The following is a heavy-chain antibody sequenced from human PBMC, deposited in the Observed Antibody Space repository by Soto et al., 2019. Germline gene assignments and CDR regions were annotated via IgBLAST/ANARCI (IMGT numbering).Heavy chain of an antibody. J-gene: IGHJ5*02. CDR3: ARGIATGQLDP. Sequence: ASVKVSCKTSGYSFASYGISWVRQAPGQGLEWMGWISAYNGDTNSVQKFQGRVTMTTDTSTSTAYMELRSLRSDDTAVYYCARGIATGQLDPWGQGTLVTVPS. V-gene: IGHV1-18*04. CDR2: ISAYNGDT. CDR1: GYSFASYG. D-gene: IGHD2-15*01.